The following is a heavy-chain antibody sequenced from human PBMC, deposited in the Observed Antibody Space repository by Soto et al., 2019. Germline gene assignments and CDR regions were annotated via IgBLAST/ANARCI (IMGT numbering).Heavy chain of an antibody. V-gene: IGHV2-5*02. D-gene: IGHD3-10*01. CDR3: AHHPSLGWGSNSFDS. J-gene: IGHJ4*02. Sequence: QITLKESGPTLVRPTQTLTLTCTFSGFSLTTSGVGVGWIRQPPGKALEWLAVIYWDDDKRYSSSLKSRLTTPREPSKNQVVLTMTTMDPVDTATFYCAHHPSLGWGSNSFDSWGQGTLVTVSS. CDR1: GFSLTTSGVG. CDR2: IYWDDDK.